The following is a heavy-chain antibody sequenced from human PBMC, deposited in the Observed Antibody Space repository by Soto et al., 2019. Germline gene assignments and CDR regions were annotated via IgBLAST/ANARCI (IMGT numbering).Heavy chain of an antibody. J-gene: IGHJ4*02. Sequence: SETLSLTCTVSGGSISSSSYYWGWIRQPPGKGLEWIGSIYYSGSTYYNPSLKSRVTISVDTSKNQFSLKLSSVTAADTAVYYCARLSYGDYVTVDYWGQGTLVTVSS. CDR2: IYYSGST. CDR1: GGSISSSSYY. V-gene: IGHV4-39*01. D-gene: IGHD4-17*01. CDR3: ARLSYGDYVTVDY.